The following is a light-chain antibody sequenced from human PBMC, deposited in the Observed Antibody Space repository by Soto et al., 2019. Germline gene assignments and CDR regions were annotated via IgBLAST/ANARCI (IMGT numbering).Light chain of an antibody. Sequence: EIVLTQSPGSLSLSPGERATLSCRASQSVDSTFFAWYQKKPGQAPRLLIYGASKRATGVPDRFSGSGSGTDFTLTISRREPEDFAGYYCQQYMSSVTFGQGTKVEI. CDR3: QQYMSSVT. CDR2: GAS. CDR1: QSVDSTF. V-gene: IGKV3-20*01. J-gene: IGKJ1*01.